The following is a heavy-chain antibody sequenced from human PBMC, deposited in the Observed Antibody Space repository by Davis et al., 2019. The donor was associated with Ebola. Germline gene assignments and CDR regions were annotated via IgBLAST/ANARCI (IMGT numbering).Heavy chain of an antibody. J-gene: IGHJ6*02. Sequence: GGSLRLSCAASGFTFSSYAMHWVRQAPGKGLEWVAVISYDGSNKYYADSVKGRFTISRDNAKNSLYLQMNSLRAEDTAVYYCAREGYDFWSGYYYYGMDVWGQGTTVTVSS. CDR3: AREGYDFWSGYYYYGMDV. CDR1: GFTFSSYA. CDR2: ISYDGSNK. D-gene: IGHD3-3*01. V-gene: IGHV3-30-3*01.